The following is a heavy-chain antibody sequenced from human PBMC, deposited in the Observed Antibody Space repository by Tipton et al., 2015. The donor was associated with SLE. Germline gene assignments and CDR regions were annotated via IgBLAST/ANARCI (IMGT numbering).Heavy chain of an antibody. J-gene: IGHJ6*02. V-gene: IGHV4-34*01. CDR2: INHSGST. Sequence: TLSLSCTASGGSISSHYWSWIRQPPGKGLEWIGEINHSGSTNYNPSLKSRVTISVDTSKNQFSLKLSSVTAADTAVYYCARGHTAMVGSLYYYGMDVWGQGTTVTVSS. CDR1: GGSISSHY. D-gene: IGHD5-18*01. CDR3: ARGHTAMVGSLYYYGMDV.